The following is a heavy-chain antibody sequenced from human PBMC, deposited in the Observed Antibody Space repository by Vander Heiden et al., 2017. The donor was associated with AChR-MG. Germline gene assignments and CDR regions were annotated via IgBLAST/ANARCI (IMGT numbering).Heavy chain of an antibody. J-gene: IGHJ4*02. Sequence: EGQWVESGGDLESLGGSLSLPGPGTDSTSGNAWLTGVRQAPGKGPEWVGRIKSKTAGGTIDYVAPVKDRFTISRDDSKNTVYLQMNSLKSEDTAVYYCTTDIAVAGTWSDWGQGTLVTVSS. CDR3: TTDIAVAGTWSD. CDR2: IKSKTAGGTI. D-gene: IGHD6-19*01. V-gene: IGHV3-15*01. CDR1: DSTSGNAW.